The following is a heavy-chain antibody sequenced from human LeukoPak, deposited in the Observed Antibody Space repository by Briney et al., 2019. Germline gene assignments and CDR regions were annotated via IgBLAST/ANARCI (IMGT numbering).Heavy chain of an antibody. J-gene: IGHJ4*02. CDR1: GFTFGDYA. CDR2: IRSKIYGGTA. CDR3: TRDQTPYY. V-gene: IGHV3-49*04. Sequence: PGRSLRLSCTGSGFTFGDYAMTWVRQAPGKGLEWVGFIRSKIYGGTAEYAASVQGRFTISRDDCKGIVYLQMNSLKTEDTAVYYCTRDQTPYYWGQGTLVTVSS.